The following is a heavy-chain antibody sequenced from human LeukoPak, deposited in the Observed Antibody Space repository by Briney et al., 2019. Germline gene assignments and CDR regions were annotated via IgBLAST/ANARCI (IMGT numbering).Heavy chain of an antibody. D-gene: IGHD2-21*02. CDR3: ARLGGGDYGFFAKVPPRGPTFDY. V-gene: IGHV4-39*01. CDR2: IYYSGGT. J-gene: IGHJ4*02. CDR1: GGSISSSSYY. Sequence: SSETLSLTCTVSGGSISSSSYYWGWIRQPPGKGLEWIGSIYYSGGTYYNPSLKSRVTISVDTSKNQFSLKLSSVTAADTAVYYCARLGGGDYGFFAKVPPRGPTFDYWGQGTLVTVSS.